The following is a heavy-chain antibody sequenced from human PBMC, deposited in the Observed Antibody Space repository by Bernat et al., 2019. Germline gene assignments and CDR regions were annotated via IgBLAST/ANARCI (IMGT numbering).Heavy chain of an antibody. CDR2: ISSSSSYT. V-gene: IGHV3-11*05. CDR3: ARAYTSDAFDI. Sequence: QVQLVESGGGLVKPGGSLRLSCAASGFTFSDYYMSWIRQAPGKGLEWVSYISSSSSYTDYADSVKGRFTISRDNARSSLYLQMNSLRAEDTALYYCARAYTSDAFDIWGQGTMVTVSS. D-gene: IGHD4-11*01. J-gene: IGHJ3*02. CDR1: GFTFSDYY.